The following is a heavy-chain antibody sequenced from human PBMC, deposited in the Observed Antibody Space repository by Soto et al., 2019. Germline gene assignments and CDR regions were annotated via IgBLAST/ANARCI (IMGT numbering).Heavy chain of an antibody. Sequence: PSETLSLTCTVSGASISSGCYCWSWLRQHPGKGLEWIGYIYYSGSTYYNPSLKSRVTISVDRSKNQFSLKLSSVTAADTAVYYCARGMTTVTTLDYWGQGTLVTVSS. D-gene: IGHD4-4*01. J-gene: IGHJ4*02. CDR2: IYYSGST. CDR3: ARGMTTVTTLDY. CDR1: GASISSGCYC. V-gene: IGHV4-31*03.